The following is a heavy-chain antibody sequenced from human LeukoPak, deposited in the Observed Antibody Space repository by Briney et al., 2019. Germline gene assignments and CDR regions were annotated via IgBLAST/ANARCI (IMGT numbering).Heavy chain of an antibody. CDR2: IYYSGST. CDR1: GGSISSYY. D-gene: IGHD3-22*01. J-gene: IGHJ4*02. Sequence: SETLSLTCTVSGGSISSYYWSWIRQPPGKGLEWIGYIYYSGSTIYNPSLKSRVTISVDTSKNQFSLKLSSVTAADTAVYYCARATYYYDSSGYAYWGQGTLVTVSS. CDR3: ARATYYYDSSGYAY. V-gene: IGHV4-59*01.